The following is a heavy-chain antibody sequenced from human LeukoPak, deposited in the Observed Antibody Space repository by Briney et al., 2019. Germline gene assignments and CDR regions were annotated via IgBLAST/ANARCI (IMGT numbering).Heavy chain of an antibody. CDR3: ARDLLTTLDY. J-gene: IGHJ4*02. D-gene: IGHD2-15*01. V-gene: IGHV4-31*03. CDR2: IYYSGST. CDR1: GGSVSSGGYY. Sequence: SSETLSLTCTVSGGSVSSGGYYWSWIRQHPGKGLEWIGYIYYSGSTYYNPSLKSRVTISVDTSKNQFSLKLSSVTAADTAVYYCARDLLTTLDYWGQGTLVTVSS.